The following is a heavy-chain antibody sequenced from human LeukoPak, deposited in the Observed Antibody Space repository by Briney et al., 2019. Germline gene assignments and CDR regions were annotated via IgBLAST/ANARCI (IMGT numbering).Heavy chain of an antibody. V-gene: IGHV1-18*04. J-gene: IGHJ4*02. Sequence: ASVKVSCKASGYTFIDYYMHWVRQAPGQGLEWMGWISAYNGNTNYAQKLQGRVTMTTDTSTSTAYMELRSLRSDDTAVYYCARDQYYYGSGRPYYFDYWGQGTLVTVSS. CDR2: ISAYNGNT. D-gene: IGHD3-10*01. CDR3: ARDQYYYGSGRPYYFDY. CDR1: GYTFIDYY.